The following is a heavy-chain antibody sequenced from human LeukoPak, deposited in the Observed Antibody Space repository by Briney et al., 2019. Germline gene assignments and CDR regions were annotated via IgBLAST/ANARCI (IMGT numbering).Heavy chain of an antibody. D-gene: IGHD6-19*01. CDR1: GFTVDSNH. CDR2: IYSGGGT. J-gene: IGHJ4*02. CDR3: ARSYSSNWLFDY. Sequence: GGSLRLSCAASGFTVDSNHMSRVRQAPGQGLEWVSVIYSGGGTYFADSVRGRFTVSRDNSKNTVYLQMNSLRVEDTAVYYCARSYSSNWLFDYWGQGTLVTVSS. V-gene: IGHV3-53*01.